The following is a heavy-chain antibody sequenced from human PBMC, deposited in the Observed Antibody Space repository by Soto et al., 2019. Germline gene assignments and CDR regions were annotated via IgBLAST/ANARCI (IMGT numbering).Heavy chain of an antibody. D-gene: IGHD2-15*01. Sequence: SETLSLTCAVYGGSFSGYYWSWIRQPPGKGLEWIGEINHSGSTNYNPSLKSRVTISVDTSKNQFSLKLSSVTAADTAVYYCARLVVVAATSFDYWGREPWSPSPQ. CDR1: GGSFSGYY. V-gene: IGHV4-34*01. J-gene: IGHJ4*02. CDR3: ARLVVVAATSFDY. CDR2: INHSGST.